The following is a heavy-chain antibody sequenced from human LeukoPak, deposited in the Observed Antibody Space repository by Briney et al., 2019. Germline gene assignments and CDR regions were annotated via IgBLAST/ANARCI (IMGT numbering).Heavy chain of an antibody. J-gene: IGHJ4*02. CDR1: GYTFTSYA. CDR3: TRDSRRGNSGSYIGSDY. V-gene: IGHV1-69*13. CDR2: IIPIFGTA. Sequence: SVKVSCKASGYTFTSYAISWVRQAPGQGLEWMGGIIPIFGTANYAQKFQGRVTITADESTSTAYMELSSLRSEDTAVYYCTRDSRRGNSGSYIGSDYWGQGTLVTVSS. D-gene: IGHD1-26*01.